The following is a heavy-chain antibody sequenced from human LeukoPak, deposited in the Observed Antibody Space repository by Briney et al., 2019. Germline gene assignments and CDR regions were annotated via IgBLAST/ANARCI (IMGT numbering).Heavy chain of an antibody. CDR1: GGSFSGYY. CDR2: INHSGST. D-gene: IGHD3-3*01. Sequence: SETLSLTCAVYGGSFSGYYWSWIRQPPGKGLEWIGEINHSGSTNYNPSLKSRVTISVDTSKNQFSLKLSSVTAADTAVYYCARGNLYYDFWSGYYMGNWFDPRGQGTLVTVSS. J-gene: IGHJ5*02. V-gene: IGHV4-34*01. CDR3: ARGNLYYDFWSGYYMGNWFDP.